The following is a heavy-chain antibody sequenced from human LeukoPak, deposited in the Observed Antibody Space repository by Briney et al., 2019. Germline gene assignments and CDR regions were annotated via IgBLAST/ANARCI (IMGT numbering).Heavy chain of an antibody. CDR1: GFSFSNYG. D-gene: IGHD5-18*01. V-gene: IGHV3-23*01. CDR3: AKTEYTYGYDGAFDI. Sequence: GGSPRLSCAASGFSFSNYGMSWVRQAPGKGLQWVSTISNTGGSAYYADSVKGRFTLSRDNSNNALYLQMNSLRAEDSAVYYCAKTEYTYGYDGAFDIWGQGTMVAVSS. CDR2: ISNTGGSA. J-gene: IGHJ3*02.